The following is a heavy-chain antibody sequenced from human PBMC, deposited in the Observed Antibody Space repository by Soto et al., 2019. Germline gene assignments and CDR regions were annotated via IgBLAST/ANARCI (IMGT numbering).Heavy chain of an antibody. CDR3: AKDLFVYSCGGDCYSGSALDI. V-gene: IGHV3-30*18. Sequence: GGPLRLSCAASEFTFSSYGMHCVRQATGKGLEWVAVISYDGSNKYYADSVKGRFTISRDNSKNTLYLQMNSLRAEDTAVYYCAKDLFVYSCGGDCYSGSALDIWGQGTMVTVSS. CDR2: ISYDGSNK. J-gene: IGHJ3*02. D-gene: IGHD2-21*02. CDR1: EFTFSSYG.